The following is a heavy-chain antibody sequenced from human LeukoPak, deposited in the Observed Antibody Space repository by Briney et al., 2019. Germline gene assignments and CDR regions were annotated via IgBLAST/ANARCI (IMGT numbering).Heavy chain of an antibody. CDR3: ARGAKTYYYGSGSYFFGY. CDR2: INPSGGST. Sequence: ASVKVSCKASGYTFTSYYMHWVRQAPGQGLGWMGIINPSGGSTSYAQKFQGRVTMTRDTSTSTVYMELSSLRSEDTAVYYCARGAKTYYYGSGSYFFGYWGQGTLVTVSS. J-gene: IGHJ4*02. D-gene: IGHD3-10*01. V-gene: IGHV1-46*01. CDR1: GYTFTSYY.